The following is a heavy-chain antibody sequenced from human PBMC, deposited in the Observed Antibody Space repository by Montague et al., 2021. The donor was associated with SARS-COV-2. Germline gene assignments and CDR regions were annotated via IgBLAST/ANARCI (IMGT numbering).Heavy chain of an antibody. Sequence: SETRSLTCAASGVSITSTNWWSLVRQPPGKGLEWIGEIPYGGIATYNPSLKSRATISMDTSRNLLSLKLSSVTAADTAIYYCAGKVLTVPADYWGQGTLVTLS. CDR1: GVSITSTNW. J-gene: IGHJ4*02. V-gene: IGHV4-4*02. CDR3: AGKVLTVPADY. D-gene: IGHD4-11*01. CDR2: IPYGGIA.